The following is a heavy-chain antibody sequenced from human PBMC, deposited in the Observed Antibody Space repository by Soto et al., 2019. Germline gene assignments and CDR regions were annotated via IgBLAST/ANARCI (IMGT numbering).Heavy chain of an antibody. V-gene: IGHV3-48*03. Sequence: EVQLVESGGGLVQPGGSLRLSCAVSGFTFSSFEMNWVRQAPGKGLEWVSYIRSSGSTIYYAESVKGRFTISRDNAKNSLFLQLNSLRVEDTAVYYCARGRGDRMGFDYWGQGTLVTVSS. CDR1: GFTFSSFE. CDR3: ARGRGDRMGFDY. J-gene: IGHJ4*02. CDR2: IRSSGSTI. D-gene: IGHD3-10*01.